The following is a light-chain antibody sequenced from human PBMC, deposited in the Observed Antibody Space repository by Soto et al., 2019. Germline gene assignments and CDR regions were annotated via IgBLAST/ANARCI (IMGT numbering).Light chain of an antibody. CDR3: QQRSTWPALT. CDR2: DTS. CDR1: QGVGSY. J-gene: IGKJ4*01. Sequence: PGERATLSCRASQGVGSYVAWYQHKPGHLPRLLIYDTSNRAAGVPVRFSGSGSETDFTLTINGLQPHDFAVYYCQQRSTWPALTFGGGTKVEV. V-gene: IGKV3-11*01.